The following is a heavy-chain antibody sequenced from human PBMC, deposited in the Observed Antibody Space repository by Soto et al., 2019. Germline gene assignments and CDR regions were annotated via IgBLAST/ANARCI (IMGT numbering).Heavy chain of an antibody. D-gene: IGHD4-17*01. J-gene: IGHJ4*02. CDR3: ARDPYGDYGDYGDY. Sequence: EVQLVESGGGLVQPGGSLRLSCAASGFTFSSYAMHWVRQAPGKGLEYVSAISSNGGSTYYANSVKGRFTISRDNSKNTLYLQMGSLRAEDMAVYYCARDPYGDYGDYGDYWGQGTLVTVSS. CDR1: GFTFSSYA. CDR2: ISSNGGST. V-gene: IGHV3-64*01.